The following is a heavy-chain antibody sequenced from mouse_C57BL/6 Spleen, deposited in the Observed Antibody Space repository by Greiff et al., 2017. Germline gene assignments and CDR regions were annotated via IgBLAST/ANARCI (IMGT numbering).Heavy chain of an antibody. Sequence: EVQLQQSGPELVKPGASVKISCKASGYSFTGYYMNWVKQSPEKSLEWIGEINPSTGGTTYNQKFKAKATLTVDKSSSTAYMQLKSLTSEDSAVYYCASNLLLRSYAMDYWGQGTSVTVSS. CDR1: GYSFTGYY. CDR2: INPSTGGT. J-gene: IGHJ4*01. CDR3: ASNLLLRSYAMDY. D-gene: IGHD1-1*01. V-gene: IGHV1-42*01.